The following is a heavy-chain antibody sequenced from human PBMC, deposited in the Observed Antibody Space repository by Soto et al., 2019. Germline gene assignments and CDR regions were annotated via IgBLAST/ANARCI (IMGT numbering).Heavy chain of an antibody. D-gene: IGHD1-26*01. Sequence: EVQLLESGGGLVQPGGSLRLSCAASGFTFSSYAMRWVRQAPVKGLEWVSAISGSGDSTYYADSVKGRVTISRDNSKNPLYLQMNSLRAEDTAVYYCARRGSGSYYDYWGQGTLVTVSS. CDR2: ISGSGDST. CDR3: ARRGSGSYYDY. J-gene: IGHJ4*02. CDR1: GFTFSSYA. V-gene: IGHV3-23*01.